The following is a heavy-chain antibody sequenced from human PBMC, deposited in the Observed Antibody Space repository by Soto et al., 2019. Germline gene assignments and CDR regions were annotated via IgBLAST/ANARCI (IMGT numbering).Heavy chain of an antibody. CDR1: GGTFRSYA. V-gene: IGHV1-69*13. CDR3: ARDGGIAARPSDY. J-gene: IGHJ4*01. CDR2: ITPIFGTA. Sequence: SSVKVSCKASGGTFRSYAISWVRQAPGQGLEWMGGITPIFGTANYXXKFQGRVXXTADESTSTAXMELSSLRSEDTAVYYRARDGGIAARPSDYXX. D-gene: IGHD6-6*01.